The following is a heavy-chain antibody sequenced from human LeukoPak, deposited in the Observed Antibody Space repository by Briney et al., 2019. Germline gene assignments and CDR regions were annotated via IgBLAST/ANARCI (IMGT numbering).Heavy chain of an antibody. Sequence: GSSVKVSCKASGGTFSSYAISWVRQAPGQGLEWMGGIIPIFGTANYAQKFQGRVTITADESTSTAYMELSSLRSEDTAVYYCAADGDEMVPYYYYVMDVWGQGTTVTVSS. CDR3: AADGDEMVPYYYYVMDV. CDR2: IIPIFGTA. D-gene: IGHD5-24*01. V-gene: IGHV1-69*01. CDR1: GGTFSSYA. J-gene: IGHJ6*02.